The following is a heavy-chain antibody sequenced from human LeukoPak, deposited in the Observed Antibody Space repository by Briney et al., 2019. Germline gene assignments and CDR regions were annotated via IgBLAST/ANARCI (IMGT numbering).Heavy chain of an antibody. CDR1: GFTFSSYG. Sequence: GGSLRLSCAASGFTFSSYGMHWVRQAPGKGLEWVAVIWYDGSNKYYADSVKGRFTISRDNSKNTLYLQMNSLRAEDTAVCYCARPSNWNDGPLYYYYGMDVWGQGTTVTVSS. CDR3: ARPSNWNDGPLYYYYGMDV. J-gene: IGHJ6*02. D-gene: IGHD1-1*01. CDR2: IWYDGSNK. V-gene: IGHV3-33*01.